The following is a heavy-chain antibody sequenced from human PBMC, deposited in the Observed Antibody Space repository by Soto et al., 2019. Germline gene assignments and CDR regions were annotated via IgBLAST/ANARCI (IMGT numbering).Heavy chain of an antibody. Sequence: SETLSLTCTVSGGSVSSGSYYWSWIRQPPGKGLEWIGYIYYSGSTNYNPSLKSRVTISVDTSKNQFSLKLSSVTAADTAVYYCARDPTVISSYYYYGMDVWGQGTTVTVSS. CDR2: IYYSGST. D-gene: IGHD3-22*01. V-gene: IGHV4-61*01. J-gene: IGHJ6*02. CDR1: GGSVSSGSYY. CDR3: ARDPTVISSYYYYGMDV.